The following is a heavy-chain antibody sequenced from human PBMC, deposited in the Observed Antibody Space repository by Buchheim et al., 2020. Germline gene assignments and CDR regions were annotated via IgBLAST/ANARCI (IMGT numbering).Heavy chain of an antibody. D-gene: IGHD6-13*01. Sequence: QVQLQESGPGLVKPSETLSLTCTVSGGSISSYYWSWIRQPPGKGLEWIGYIYYSGNTNYNPSLKSRVTISVEMSKNQFSLKLSSVTAADTAVYYCARGHSSSSVWFDPWGQGTL. J-gene: IGHJ5*02. CDR2: IYYSGNT. CDR3: ARGHSSSSVWFDP. V-gene: IGHV4-59*01. CDR1: GGSISSYY.